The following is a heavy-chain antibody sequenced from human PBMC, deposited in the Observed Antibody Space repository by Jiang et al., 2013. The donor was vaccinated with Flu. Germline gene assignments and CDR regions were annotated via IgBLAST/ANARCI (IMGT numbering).Heavy chain of an antibody. CDR3: VKDGGYSSSWYFYFDL. J-gene: IGHJ2*01. D-gene: IGHD6-13*01. Sequence: RQAPGKGLEYVSAISSNGGSTYYADSVKGRFTISRDNSKNTLYLQMSSLRAEDTAVYYCVKDGGYSSSWYFYFDLWGRGTLVTVSS. CDR2: ISSNGGST. V-gene: IGHV3-64D*08.